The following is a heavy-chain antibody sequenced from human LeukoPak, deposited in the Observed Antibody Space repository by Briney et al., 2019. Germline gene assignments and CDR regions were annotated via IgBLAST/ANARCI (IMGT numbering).Heavy chain of an antibody. D-gene: IGHD1-26*01. CDR2: ISSSSSTI. CDR1: GFTFSSYS. J-gene: IGHJ4*02. Sequence: GGSLRLSCAASGFTFSSYSMNWVRQAPGKGLEWVSYISSSSSTIYYADSVKGRFTISRDNAKNSLYLQMNSLRAEDTAVYYCARDLEWELTPSGYWGQGTLVTVSS. CDR3: ARDLEWELTPSGY. V-gene: IGHV3-48*01.